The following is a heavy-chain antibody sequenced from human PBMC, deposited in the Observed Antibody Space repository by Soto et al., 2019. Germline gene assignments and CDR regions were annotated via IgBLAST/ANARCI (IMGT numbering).Heavy chain of an antibody. CDR3: ARHPIYCGGDCYEWVV. V-gene: IGHV5-10-1*01. CDR1: GYSFTSYW. D-gene: IGHD2-21*02. Sequence: GESLKISCKGSGYSFTSYWISWVRQMPGKGLEWMGRIDPSDSYTNYSPSFQGHVTISADKSISTAYLQRSSLKASDTAMYYCARHPIYCGGDCYEWVVWGQGTTVTVSS. J-gene: IGHJ6*02. CDR2: IDPSDSYT.